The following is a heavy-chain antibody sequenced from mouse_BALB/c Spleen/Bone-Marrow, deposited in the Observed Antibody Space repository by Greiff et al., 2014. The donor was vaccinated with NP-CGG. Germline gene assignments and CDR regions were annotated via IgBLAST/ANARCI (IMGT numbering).Heavy chain of an antibody. V-gene: IGHV1-61*01. J-gene: IGHJ3*01. CDR3: ARKKSKLGLWFAY. CDR2: IDPSDSET. Sequence: VKLVESGAELVRPGASVKLSCKASGYTFTSYWMNWVKQRPGQGLEWIGMIDPSDSETHYNQMFKDKATLTVDKSSSTAYMQLSSLTSEDSAVYYCARKKSKLGLWFAYWGQGTLVTVSA. D-gene: IGHD1-3*01. CDR1: GYTFTSYW.